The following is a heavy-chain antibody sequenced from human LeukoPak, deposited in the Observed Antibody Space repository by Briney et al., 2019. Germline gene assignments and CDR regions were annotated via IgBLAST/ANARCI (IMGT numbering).Heavy chain of an antibody. CDR1: GGTFSSYA. D-gene: IGHD6-19*01. V-gene: IGHV1-69*01. Sequence: GSSVKVSCKASGGTFSSYAISWVRRAPGQGLEWMGGIIPIFGTANYAQKFQGRVTITADESTSTAYMELSSLRSEDTAVYYCARRIAVAGSVYFDYWGQGTLVTVSS. J-gene: IGHJ4*02. CDR2: IIPIFGTA. CDR3: ARRIAVAGSVYFDY.